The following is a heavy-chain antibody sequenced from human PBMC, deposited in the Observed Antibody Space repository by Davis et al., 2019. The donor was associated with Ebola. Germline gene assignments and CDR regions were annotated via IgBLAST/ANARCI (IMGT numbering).Heavy chain of an antibody. V-gene: IGHV3-53*05. Sequence: PGGSLRLSCIASGFTVSSNHMSWVRQAPGKGLEWVSVIYDQSTAYADAVRGRFIISRDKSNNTLYLEMSSLRVDDTAVYYCATTQWLREFDNWGQGTLVTVSS. CDR1: GFTVSSNH. J-gene: IGHJ4*02. CDR2: IYDQST. D-gene: IGHD6-19*01. CDR3: ATTQWLREFDN.